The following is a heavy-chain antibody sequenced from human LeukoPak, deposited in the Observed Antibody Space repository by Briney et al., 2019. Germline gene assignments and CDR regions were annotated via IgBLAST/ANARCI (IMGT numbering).Heavy chain of an antibody. CDR1: GGTSSSYA. D-gene: IGHD3-22*01. Sequence: GSSVKVSCKASGGTSSSYAISWVRQAPGQGLEWMGGIIPIFGTANYAQKFQGRVTITADESTSTAYMELSSLRSEDTAVYYCAREETGSRFDYDSSGSVGAFDIWGQGTMVTVSS. J-gene: IGHJ3*02. CDR3: AREETGSRFDYDSSGSVGAFDI. V-gene: IGHV1-69*01. CDR2: IIPIFGTA.